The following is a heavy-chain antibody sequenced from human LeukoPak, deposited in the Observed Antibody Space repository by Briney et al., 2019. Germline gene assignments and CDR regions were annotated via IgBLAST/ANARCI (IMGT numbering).Heavy chain of an antibody. D-gene: IGHD6-19*01. CDR3: ARHRRIAVGRGIDY. Sequence: SETLSLTGTVSGGSISSSSYYWGWTRQPPGKGLEGIGSIYYSGSTYYNPSLKSRVTISVDTSKNQFSLKLSSVTAADTAVYYCARHRRIAVGRGIDYWGQGTLVTVSS. J-gene: IGHJ4*02. V-gene: IGHV4-39*01. CDR2: IYYSGST. CDR1: GGSISSSSYY.